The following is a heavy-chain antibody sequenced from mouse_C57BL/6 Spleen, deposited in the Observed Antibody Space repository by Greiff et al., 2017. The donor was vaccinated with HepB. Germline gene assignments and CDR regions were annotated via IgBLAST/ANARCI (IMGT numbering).Heavy chain of an antibody. CDR1: GYTFTSYW. CDR3: ARERDKSLLDY. Sequence: VKLQQPGAELVMPGASVKLSCKASGYTFTSYWMHWVKQRPGQGLEWIGEIDPSDSYTNYNQKFKGKSTLTVDKSSSTAYMQLSSLTSEDSAVYYCARERDKSLLDYWGQGTTLTVSS. J-gene: IGHJ2*01. CDR2: IDPSDSYT. V-gene: IGHV1-69*01.